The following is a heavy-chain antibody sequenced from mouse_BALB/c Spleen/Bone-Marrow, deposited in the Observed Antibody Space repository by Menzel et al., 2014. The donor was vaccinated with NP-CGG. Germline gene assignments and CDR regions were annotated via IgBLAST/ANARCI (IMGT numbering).Heavy chain of an antibody. D-gene: IGHD1-1*01. CDR1: GYTFTSYY. J-gene: IGHJ1*01. V-gene: IGHV1S81*02. CDR2: INPSNGGT. Sequence: QVQLQQSGAELVKPGASVKLSRKASGYTFTSYYMYWVKQRPGQGLEWIGEINPSNGGTNFNEKFKSKATLTVDKSSNTAYVQLSSLTSEDSAVYHCTRSNYGYWFFDVWGAGTTVTVSS. CDR3: TRSNYGYWFFDV.